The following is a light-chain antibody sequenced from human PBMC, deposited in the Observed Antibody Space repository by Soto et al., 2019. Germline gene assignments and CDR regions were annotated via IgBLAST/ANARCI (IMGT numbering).Light chain of an antibody. J-gene: IGKJ1*01. CDR1: QSVSGY. CDR2: DAS. V-gene: IGKV3-20*01. Sequence: EIVLTQSPATLSLSPGERATLSCRASQSVSGYLAWYQQKPGQAPRLLISDASSRATDVPDRFSGSGAGTDFSLTISRLEPEDFAVYYCQQYGDSPVTFGQGTKV. CDR3: QQYGDSPVT.